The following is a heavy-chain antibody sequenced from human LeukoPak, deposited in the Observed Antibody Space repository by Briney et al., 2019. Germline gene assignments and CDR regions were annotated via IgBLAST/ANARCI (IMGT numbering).Heavy chain of an antibody. CDR2: SSTYNGNT. D-gene: IGHD1-7*01. CDR3: ARDPPRITGTKADAFDI. J-gene: IGHJ3*02. CDR1: GYTFTSYG. Sequence: ASMKVSCKASGYTFTSYGISSVRQAPGQGLEWMGWSSTYNGNTNYAQKLQGRVTMTTDTSTSTAYMELRSLRSDDTAVYYCARDPPRITGTKADAFDIWGQGTMVTVSS. V-gene: IGHV1-18*01.